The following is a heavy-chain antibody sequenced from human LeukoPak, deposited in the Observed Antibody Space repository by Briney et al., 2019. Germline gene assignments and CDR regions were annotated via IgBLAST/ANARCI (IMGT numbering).Heavy chain of an antibody. CDR3: ARVLEVGLIGSGYSYMDV. D-gene: IGHD5-18*01. J-gene: IGHJ6*04. CDR2: CYHSGST. V-gene: IGHV4-38-2*02. CDR1: GYSISSGYF. Sequence: KPSETLSLTCIVSGYSISSGYFWGWVRQPPGKGLEWIGSCYHSGSTYYNPSLKSRVTISVDTSKNQFSLKLSSVTAADTAVYYCARVLEVGLIGSGYSYMDVWGKGTTVTVSS.